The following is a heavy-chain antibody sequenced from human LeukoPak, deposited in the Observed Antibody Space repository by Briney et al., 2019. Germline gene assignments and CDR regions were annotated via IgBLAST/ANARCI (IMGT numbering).Heavy chain of an antibody. CDR3: ARGLTTVVGNWFDP. D-gene: IGHD4-23*01. Sequence: SVKASCKASGGTFSSYAITWVRQAPGQGLEWMGGIIPIIGTANYAQKFQGRVTITADESTTTAYMELSSLKSEDTAVYYCARGLTTVVGNWFDPWGQGTLVTVSS. CDR1: GGTFSSYA. V-gene: IGHV1-69*13. J-gene: IGHJ5*02. CDR2: IIPIIGTA.